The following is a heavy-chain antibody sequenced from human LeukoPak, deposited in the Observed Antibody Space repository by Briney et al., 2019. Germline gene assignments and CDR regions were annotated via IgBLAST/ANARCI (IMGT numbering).Heavy chain of an antibody. CDR2: INHSGST. Sequence: SETLSLTCAVYGGSFSGYYWSWIRQPPGKGLEWIGEINHSGSTNYNPSLKSRVTISVDTSKNQFSLKLSSVTAADTAVYYCARGPGSSSSGAAVDYWGQGTLATVSS. J-gene: IGHJ4*02. V-gene: IGHV4-34*01. D-gene: IGHD6-6*01. CDR3: ARGPGSSSSGAAVDY. CDR1: GGSFSGYY.